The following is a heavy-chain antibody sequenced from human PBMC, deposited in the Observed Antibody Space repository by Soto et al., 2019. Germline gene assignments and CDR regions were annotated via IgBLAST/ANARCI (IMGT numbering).Heavy chain of an antibody. Sequence: EVQLVESGGGLVQPGRSLRLSCAASGFTFSSYAMSWVRQAPGKGLEWVSAISGSGGSTYYADSVKGRFTISRDNSKNTLYLQMNSLRAEDTAVYYCAKGSDYYGSGSYYNLDYWGQGTLVTVSS. CDR2: ISGSGGST. D-gene: IGHD3-10*01. V-gene: IGHV3-23*04. CDR1: GFTFSSYA. J-gene: IGHJ4*02. CDR3: AKGSDYYGSGSYYNLDY.